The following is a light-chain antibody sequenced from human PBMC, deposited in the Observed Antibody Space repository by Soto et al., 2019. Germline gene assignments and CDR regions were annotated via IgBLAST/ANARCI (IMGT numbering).Light chain of an antibody. J-gene: IGKJ1*01. CDR1: QGISNY. V-gene: IGKV1-9*01. CDR2: GAS. CDR3: QRLNRFPTWT. Sequence: DIQLTQSPSFLSASVGDSVTITCRAGQGISNYLAWYQQNPGKAPKLLIYGASALQSGVPSRFSGSGSGTEFTLTISSLQPEDFATYYCQRLNRFPTWTFGQGTKVEVK.